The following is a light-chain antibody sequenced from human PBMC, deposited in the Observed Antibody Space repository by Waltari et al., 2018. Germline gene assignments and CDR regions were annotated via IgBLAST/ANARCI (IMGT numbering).Light chain of an antibody. CDR3: QHSDT. Sequence: EIVMTQSPGTLSVSPGEKATLPCRASHRVSSNLAWYQQKPVQSHRILIYGASTRATGIPASFSGSGFGTYFTLTIRSLQSEDFAVYYCQHSDTFGQGTKLEIK. V-gene: IGKV3-15*01. J-gene: IGKJ2*01. CDR2: GAS. CDR1: HRVSSN.